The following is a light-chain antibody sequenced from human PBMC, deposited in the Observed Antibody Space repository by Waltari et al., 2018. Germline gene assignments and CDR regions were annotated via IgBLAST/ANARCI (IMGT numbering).Light chain of an antibody. V-gene: IGLV2-23*02. CDR1: SGDVGSHDL. CDR2: EIN. Sequence: QSALTQPASVSGSPGQSITISCTGTSGDVGSHDLVSWYQQHPGKAPKLIIYEINKRPSGVSNRFSGSKSGKTASLTISVLQAEDEADYYCCSFTNSRNFDVFGTGTKVTVL. J-gene: IGLJ1*01. CDR3: CSFTNSRNFDV.